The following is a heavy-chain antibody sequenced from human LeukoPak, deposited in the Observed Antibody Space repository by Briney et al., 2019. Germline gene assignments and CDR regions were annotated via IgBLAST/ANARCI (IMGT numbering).Heavy chain of an antibody. Sequence: GGSLRLSCAVSGFTFSTFGMNWVRHAPRKGMEWDSYISSSSGTIFYADSVKGRFTISRDNAKNSLYLQMNSLRDEDTAVYYCARDSGLIMGALNFDYWGQGTLVTVSS. D-gene: IGHD1-26*01. CDR2: ISSSSGTI. CDR1: GFTFSTFG. V-gene: IGHV3-48*02. J-gene: IGHJ4*02. CDR3: ARDSGLIMGALNFDY.